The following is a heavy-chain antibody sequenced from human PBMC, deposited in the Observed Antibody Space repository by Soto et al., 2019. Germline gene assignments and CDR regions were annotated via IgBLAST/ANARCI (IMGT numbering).Heavy chain of an antibody. CDR2: ISSSSSYI. CDR1: GFTFSSYS. V-gene: IGHV3-21*01. CDR3: ARVSYYYGSGSYRLDYYYYGMDV. J-gene: IGHJ6*02. Sequence: GGSLRLSCAASGFTFSSYSMNWVRQAPGKGLEWVSSISSSSSYIYYADSVKGRFTISRDNAKNSLYLQMNSLRAEDTAVYYCARVSYYYGSGSYRLDYYYYGMDVWGQGTTVTVSS. D-gene: IGHD3-10*01.